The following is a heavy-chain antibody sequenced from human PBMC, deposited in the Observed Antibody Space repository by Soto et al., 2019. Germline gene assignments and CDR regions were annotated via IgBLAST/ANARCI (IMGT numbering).Heavy chain of an antibody. V-gene: IGHV1-18*01. J-gene: IGHJ6*02. CDR3: ASQNYYSGMDV. Sequence: QVQLVQSGAEVKKPGASVKVSCKASGYTFTSYFITWVRQAPGQGLEWMGWISAYNGNTNYAQMLQGRVTMTTDTSTATAYMEMRSLGSDDTAVYFCASQNYYSGMDVWGQGTTVTVSS. CDR2: ISAYNGNT. CDR1: GYTFTSYF.